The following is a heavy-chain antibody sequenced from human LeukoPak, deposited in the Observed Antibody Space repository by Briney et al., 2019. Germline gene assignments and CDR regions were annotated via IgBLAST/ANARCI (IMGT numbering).Heavy chain of an antibody. V-gene: IGHV1-2*02. J-gene: IGHJ6*03. CDR3: ARVRRPEYSSSSYYYYMDV. D-gene: IGHD6-6*01. Sequence: GASVKVSCKASGYTFTGYYIHWVRQAPGQGLEWMGWINSNSGGTNYAQKFQGRVTMTRDTSTTTAYMGLNRLRSDDTAVYYCARVRRPEYSSSSYYYYMDVWGKGTTVTVSS. CDR2: INSNSGGT. CDR1: GYTFTGYY.